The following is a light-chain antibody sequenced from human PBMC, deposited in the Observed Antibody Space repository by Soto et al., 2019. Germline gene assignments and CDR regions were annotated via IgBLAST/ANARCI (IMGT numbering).Light chain of an antibody. Sequence: QSALTQPASVSGSPGPSITSSCTGISSDGDDYKDVSWYQQHPGKAPKLMIYEVTSRPSGVSNRCSGSKSGNTASLTISGLQAEDAADYYCSSYPSTSTVFGTGTKLTV. CDR3: SSYPSTSTV. J-gene: IGLJ1*01. CDR2: EVT. CDR1: SSDGDDYKD. V-gene: IGLV2-14*01.